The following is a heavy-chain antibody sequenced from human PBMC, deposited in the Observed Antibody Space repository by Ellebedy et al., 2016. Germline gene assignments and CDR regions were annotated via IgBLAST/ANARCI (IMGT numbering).Heavy chain of an antibody. J-gene: IGHJ4*02. D-gene: IGHD6-19*01. CDR2: ISYDGRKT. CDR1: QFAFRNYA. V-gene: IGHV3-30*03. Sequence: GGSLRLSXSGSQFAFRNYAIHWVRQAPGKGLDWVSGISYDGRKTFFGDSVKGRFTISRDNAKNTLYLQMNSLRVEDTAVYYCARDRGSGWNFFDDWGQGALVTVSS. CDR3: ARDRGSGWNFFDD.